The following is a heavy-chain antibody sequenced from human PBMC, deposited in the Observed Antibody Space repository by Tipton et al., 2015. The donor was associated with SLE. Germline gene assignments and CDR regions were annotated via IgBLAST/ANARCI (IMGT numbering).Heavy chain of an antibody. V-gene: IGHV1-8*01. J-gene: IGHJ4*02. CDR3: ARGFYGSGSSGY. D-gene: IGHD3-10*01. CDR2: MNPNSGNT. CDR1: GYTFTSYD. Sequence: QSGPEVKKPGASVKVSCKASGYTFTSYDINWVRQATGQGLEWMGWMNPNSGNTGYAQKFQGRVTMTRNTSISTAYMELSSLRSEDSAVYFCARGFYGSGSSGYWGQGSLFTVAS.